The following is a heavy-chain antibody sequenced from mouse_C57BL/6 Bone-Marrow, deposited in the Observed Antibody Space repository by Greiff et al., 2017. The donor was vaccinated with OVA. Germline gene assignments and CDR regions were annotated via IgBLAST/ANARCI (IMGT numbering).Heavy chain of an antibody. CDR2: INPNNGGT. D-gene: IGHD1-1*01. CDR1: GYTFTDYN. Sequence: EVKLQESGPELVKPGASVKMSCKASGYTFTDYNMHWVKQSHGKSLEWIGYINPNNGGTSYNQKFKGKATLTVNKSSSTAYMELRSLTSEDSAVYYCASYGSSPPYYAMDYWGQGTSVTVSS. CDR3: ASYGSSPPYYAMDY. J-gene: IGHJ4*01. V-gene: IGHV1-22*01.